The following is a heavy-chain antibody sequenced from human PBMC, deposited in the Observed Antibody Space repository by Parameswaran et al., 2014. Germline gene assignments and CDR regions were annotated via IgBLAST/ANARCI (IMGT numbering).Heavy chain of an antibody. J-gene: IGHJ4*02. D-gene: IGHD6-6*01. Sequence: WVRQAPGQGLEWMGWISAYNGNTNYAQKLRGRVTMTTDTSTSTAYMELRSLRSDDTAVYYCARDLIAARRTLGAYWGQGTLVTVSS. CDR3: ARDLIAARRTLGAY. CDR2: ISAYNGNT. V-gene: IGHV1-18*01.